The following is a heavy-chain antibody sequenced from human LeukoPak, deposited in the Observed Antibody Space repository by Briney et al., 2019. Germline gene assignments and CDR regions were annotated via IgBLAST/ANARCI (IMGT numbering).Heavy chain of an antibody. CDR3: ARGHDYGNY. V-gene: IGHV3-30-3*01. J-gene: IGHJ4*02. CDR1: GFTFSSYA. D-gene: IGHD4-17*01. CDR2: ISYDGSNK. Sequence: GGSLRLSCAASGFTFSSYAMHWVRQAPGKGLEWVAVISYDGSNKYYADSVKGRFSISRDNSKNTLYLQMKSLRAEDTAVYYCARGHDYGNYWGQGTLVTVSS.